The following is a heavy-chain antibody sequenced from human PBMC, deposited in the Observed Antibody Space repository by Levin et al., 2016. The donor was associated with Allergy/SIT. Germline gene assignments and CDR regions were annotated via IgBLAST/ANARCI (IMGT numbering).Heavy chain of an antibody. J-gene: IGHJ4*02. Sequence: SETLSLTCVVSGGSISSSHWWSWVRQPPGQGLEWIGEIYHSGSTNYNPSLESRVTISVDKSKNQFSLKMSSMTAADTAVYYCARLYSSSSGRLFDYWGQGTLVTVSS. CDR1: GGSISSSHW. V-gene: IGHV4-4*02. CDR2: IYHSGST. CDR3: ARLYSSSSGRLFDY. D-gene: IGHD6-6*01.